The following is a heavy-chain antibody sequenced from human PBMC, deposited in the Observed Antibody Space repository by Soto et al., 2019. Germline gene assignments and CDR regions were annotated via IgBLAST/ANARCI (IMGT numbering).Heavy chain of an antibody. J-gene: IGHJ4*02. V-gene: IGHV3-7*04. Sequence: EVQLVESGGGLVQPGGSLRLTCAASGFTLRGYWMSWVRQAPGKGLEWVANVKQDGSKADYADSVRGRFTISRDNTNNSLYLQMNSLRAEDTAVYYCARGGGNFDQWGQGTLVTVSS. CDR1: GFTLRGYW. D-gene: IGHD3-16*01. CDR2: VKQDGSKA. CDR3: ARGGGNFDQ.